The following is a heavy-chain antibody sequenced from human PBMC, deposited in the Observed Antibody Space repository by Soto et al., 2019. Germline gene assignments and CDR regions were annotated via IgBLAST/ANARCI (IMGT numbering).Heavy chain of an antibody. Sequence: SQTLSRTCAISVDSVSSNSAAWNWIRQSPSRGLEWLGRTYYRSKWYNDYAVSVKSRITINPDTSKNQFSLQLNSVTPEDTAVYYCARDLEPARPHEAYYYYGMDVWGQGTTVTVS. CDR3: ARDLEPARPHEAYYYYGMDV. D-gene: IGHD6-6*01. J-gene: IGHJ6*02. V-gene: IGHV6-1*01. CDR1: VDSVSSNSAA. CDR2: TYYRSKWYN.